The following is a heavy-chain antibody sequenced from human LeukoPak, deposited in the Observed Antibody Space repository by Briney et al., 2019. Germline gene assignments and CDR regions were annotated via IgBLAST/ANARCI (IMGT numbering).Heavy chain of an antibody. CDR2: IYTSGST. V-gene: IGHV4-4*09. D-gene: IGHD1-1*01. Sequence: PSETLSLTCSVSGGSFDSKYWSWIRQPPGKGLEWIGYIYTSGSTNFNPSLRSRVAMSIDTSKNQFSLKVYSVTAADTAVYYCANNKGNAHYYRDVGEKGTTVIFSS. J-gene: IGHJ6*03. CDR3: ANNKGNAHYYRDV. CDR1: GGSFDSKY.